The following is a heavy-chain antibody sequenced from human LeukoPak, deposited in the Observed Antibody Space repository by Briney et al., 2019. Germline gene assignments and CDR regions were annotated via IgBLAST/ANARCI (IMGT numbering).Heavy chain of an antibody. CDR2: INHSGST. D-gene: IGHD6-13*01. J-gene: IGHJ4*02. CDR1: GGSFSGYY. V-gene: IGHV4-34*01. Sequence: SETLSLTCAVYGGSFSGYYWSWIRQPPGKGLEWIGDINHSGSTNYNPSLKSRVTISVDTSKNQFSLKLSSVTAADTAVYYCARGRSRTSIAAAGTPRYFDYWGQGTLVTVSS. CDR3: ARGRSRTSIAAAGTPRYFDY.